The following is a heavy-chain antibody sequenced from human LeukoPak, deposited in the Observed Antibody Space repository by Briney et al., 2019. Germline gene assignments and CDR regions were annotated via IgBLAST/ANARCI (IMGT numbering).Heavy chain of an antibody. Sequence: ASVKVSCKASGYRFTELYIQWVRQAPGQGLEWMGWMNPNSGNTGYAQKFQGRVTITRNTSISTAYMELSSLRSEDTAVYYCARGSSSGWYESPYYYYYMDVWGKGTTVTVSS. CDR2: MNPNSGNT. CDR1: GYRFTELY. D-gene: IGHD6-19*01. J-gene: IGHJ6*03. V-gene: IGHV1-8*03. CDR3: ARGSSSGWYESPYYYYYMDV.